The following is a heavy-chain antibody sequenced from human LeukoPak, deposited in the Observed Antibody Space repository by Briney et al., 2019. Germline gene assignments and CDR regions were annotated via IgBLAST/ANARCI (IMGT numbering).Heavy chain of an antibody. CDR3: AKSAYYYDSSGYYYYYYYMDV. J-gene: IGHJ6*03. V-gene: IGHV3-30*02. CDR1: GFTFSSYG. D-gene: IGHD3-22*01. Sequence: PGGSLRLSCAASGFTFSSYGMHWVRQAPGKGLEWVAFIRYDGSNKYYADSVKGRFTISGDNSKNTLYLQMNSLRAEDAAVYYCAKSAYYYDSSGYYYYYYYMDVWGKGTTVTVSS. CDR2: IRYDGSNK.